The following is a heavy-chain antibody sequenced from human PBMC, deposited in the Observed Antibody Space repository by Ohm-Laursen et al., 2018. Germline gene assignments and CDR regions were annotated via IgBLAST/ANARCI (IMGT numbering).Heavy chain of an antibody. D-gene: IGHD6-13*01. CDR1: GDSVSSNSAA. CDR3: ARGRVYGISRPFDY. Sequence: TQTLTLTCAISGDSVSSNSAAWNWIRQSPSRGLEWLGRTYYGSKWYNDYAVSVKSRITINPDTSKNQFSLQLNSVTPENTAVYYCARGRVYGISRPFDYWGQGTLVTVSS. J-gene: IGHJ4*02. V-gene: IGHV6-1*01. CDR2: TYYGSKWYN.